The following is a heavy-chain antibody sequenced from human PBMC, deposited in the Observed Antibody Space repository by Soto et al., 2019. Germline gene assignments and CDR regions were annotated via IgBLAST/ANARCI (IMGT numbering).Heavy chain of an antibody. CDR1: GGSFSGYY. CDR2: INHSGST. Sequence: QVQLQQWGAGLLKPSETLSLTCAVYGGSFSGYYWSWIRQPPGKGLEWIGEINHSGSTNYNPSLKSRFTISVDTSKNQFSLKLSSVTAADTAVYYCARAIAVAGTAYFQHWGQGTLVTVSS. J-gene: IGHJ1*01. D-gene: IGHD6-19*01. V-gene: IGHV4-34*01. CDR3: ARAIAVAGTAYFQH.